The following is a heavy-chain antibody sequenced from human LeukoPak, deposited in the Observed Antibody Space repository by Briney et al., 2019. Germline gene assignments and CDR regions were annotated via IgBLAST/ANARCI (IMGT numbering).Heavy chain of an antibody. D-gene: IGHD1-1*01. Sequence: PGRSLRLSCAASGFTFAMSWVRQAPGKGLAWVSSISGTGGSTYYADSVKGRFTISRDNSNNTLFLQMNSLRAEDTAVYYCAKVRTGHYFDYWGQGTLVTVSS. CDR1: GFTFA. CDR3: AKVRTGHYFDY. V-gene: IGHV3-23*01. J-gene: IGHJ4*02. CDR2: ISGTGGST.